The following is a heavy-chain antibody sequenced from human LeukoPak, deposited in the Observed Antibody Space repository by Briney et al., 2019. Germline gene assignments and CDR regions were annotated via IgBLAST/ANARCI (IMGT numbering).Heavy chain of an antibody. CDR1: SGSISNGGFY. Sequence: SETLSLTCTVSSGSISNGGFYWVWIRQPPGKGLEWIGSIYYSGTSYYNPSLTSRVTISVDTSKNQFSLKLSSVTAADTAVYYCARAVMVAVAGGRFDYWGQGTLVTVSS. CDR3: ARAVMVAVAGGRFDY. V-gene: IGHV4-39*07. CDR2: IYYSGTS. J-gene: IGHJ4*02. D-gene: IGHD6-19*01.